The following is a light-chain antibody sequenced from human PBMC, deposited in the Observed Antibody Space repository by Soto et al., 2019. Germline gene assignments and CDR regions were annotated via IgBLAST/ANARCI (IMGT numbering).Light chain of an antibody. J-gene: IGKJ2*01. CDR1: QSVSSN. CDR3: QQYNNWPPYT. V-gene: IGKV3-15*01. Sequence: EIVLTQSPATLSVSPGERATLSCRASQSVSSNLAWYQQKPGQAPRLLIYGASTRATGIPSRFSGSRSGTEFILTISSMQSEDFAVYYCQQYNNWPPYTFGQGTKLDIK. CDR2: GAS.